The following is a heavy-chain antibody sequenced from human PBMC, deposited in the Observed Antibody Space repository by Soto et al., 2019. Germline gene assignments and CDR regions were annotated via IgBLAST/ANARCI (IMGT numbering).Heavy chain of an antibody. V-gene: IGHV4-31*03. Sequence: QVQLQESGPGLVKPSQTLSLTCTVSGGSITSSGYYWSWIRQHPGEGLEWIGFTSNSGSTSYNPSLKSRVTISVDTSSNPFSPNLQSVTAADTAVYYCARGGGSTKVDYWGQGTLVTVSP. CDR2: TSNSGST. J-gene: IGHJ4*02. D-gene: IGHD2-2*01. CDR1: GGSITSSGYY. CDR3: ARGGGSTKVDY.